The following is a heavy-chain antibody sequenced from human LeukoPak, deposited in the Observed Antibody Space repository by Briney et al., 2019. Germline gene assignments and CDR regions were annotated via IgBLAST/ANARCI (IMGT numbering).Heavy chain of an antibody. CDR3: ARDPTQYLRYGHFDY. Sequence: GGSLRLSCAGSGFTFSSYSMNWVRQAPGKGLEWVSSINNVASHIYYAHSVKGRFTISRDNAKNSLYLQMNSLSDEDTAVYYCARDPTQYLRYGHFDYWGQGTLVTVSS. D-gene: IGHD5/OR15-5a*01. J-gene: IGHJ4*02. V-gene: IGHV3-21*01. CDR2: INNVASHI. CDR1: GFTFSSYS.